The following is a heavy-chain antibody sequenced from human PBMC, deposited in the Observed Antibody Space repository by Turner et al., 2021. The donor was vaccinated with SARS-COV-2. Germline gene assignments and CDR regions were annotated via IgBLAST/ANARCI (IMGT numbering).Heavy chain of an antibody. CDR3: ARGATLQYYFDY. D-gene: IGHD4-4*01. CDR1: GGAFSGYY. CDR2: INHSGST. V-gene: IGHV4-34*01. Sequence: VQLRHWGAGLFRPSESLTITCAVYGGAFSGYYLTWIRQPPGKGLEWIGEINHSGSTNYNPSIKSRVTISVDTSKNEFSLKLSSVTAADTAVYYCARGATLQYYFDYWGQGTLVTVSS. J-gene: IGHJ4*02.